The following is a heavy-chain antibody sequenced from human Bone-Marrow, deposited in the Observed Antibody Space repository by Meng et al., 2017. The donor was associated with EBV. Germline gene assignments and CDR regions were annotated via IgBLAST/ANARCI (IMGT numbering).Heavy chain of an antibody. CDR1: GGSVSRGSYY. CDR3: ARADCSSTSCYDSRGWFDP. V-gene: IGHV4-61*01. J-gene: IGHJ5*02. Sequence: RESGPGLVKPSEPLSLTFTVSGGSVSRGSYYWSWIRQPPGKGLEWIGYIHYSGSTNYNPSLKSRVTISVDTSKNQFSLKLSSVTAADTAVYYCARADCSSTSCYDSRGWFDPWGQGTLVTVSS. D-gene: IGHD2-2*01. CDR2: IHYSGST.